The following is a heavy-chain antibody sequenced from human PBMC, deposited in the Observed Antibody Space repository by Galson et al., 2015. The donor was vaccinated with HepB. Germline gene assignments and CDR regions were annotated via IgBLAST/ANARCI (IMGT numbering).Heavy chain of an antibody. CDR2: VSDSGSST. Sequence: SLRLSCAASGFTFSSYAMSWVRQAPGKGLEWVSTVSDSGSSTYYADSVKGRFTISRDNSKDTLYLQMDSLRAEETAVYYCAKVFWGDYNSVFDYWGQGTLVTVSS. CDR3: AKVFWGDYNSVFDY. D-gene: IGHD4-17*01. V-gene: IGHV3-23*01. J-gene: IGHJ4*02. CDR1: GFTFSSYA.